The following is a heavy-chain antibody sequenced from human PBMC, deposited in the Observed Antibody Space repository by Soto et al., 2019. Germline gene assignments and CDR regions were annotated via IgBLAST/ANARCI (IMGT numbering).Heavy chain of an antibody. CDR1: GFTFSSYS. J-gene: IGHJ6*02. Sequence: GGSLRLSCAASGFTFSSYSMNWVRQAPGKGLEWVSYISSSSSTIYYADSVKGRFTISRDNAKNSLYLQMNSLRDEDTAVYYWARDWGYCSSTSCYQLDVWGQGTTVTVSS. V-gene: IGHV3-48*02. CDR2: ISSSSSTI. CDR3: ARDWGYCSSTSCYQLDV. D-gene: IGHD2-2*01.